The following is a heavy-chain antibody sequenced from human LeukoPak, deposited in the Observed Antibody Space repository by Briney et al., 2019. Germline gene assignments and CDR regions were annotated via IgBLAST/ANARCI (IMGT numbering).Heavy chain of an antibody. CDR2: IYYSGST. J-gene: IGHJ4*02. CDR1: GGSISSSSFY. Sequence: SETLSLTCTVSGGSISSSSFYWGWIRQPPGKGLEWIGNIYYSGSTYYNPSLKSRVTTSVDTSKNQFSLKLSSVNAADTAVYYCASHETSGWYYFDYWGQGTLVTVSS. CDR3: ASHETSGWYYFDY. D-gene: IGHD6-19*01. V-gene: IGHV4-39*01.